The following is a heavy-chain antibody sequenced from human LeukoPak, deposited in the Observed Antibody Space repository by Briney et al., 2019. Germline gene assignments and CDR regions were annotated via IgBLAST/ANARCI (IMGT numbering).Heavy chain of an antibody. D-gene: IGHD6-13*01. J-gene: IGHJ4*02. CDR3: AGGIAAAGTYYFDY. V-gene: IGHV1-69*05. CDR1: GGTFSSYA. CDR2: IIPIFGTA. Sequence: GASVKVSCKASGGTFSSYAISWVRHAPGQGLEWMGRIIPIFGTANYAQKFQGRVTITTDESTSTAYMELSSLRSEDTAVYYCAGGIAAAGTYYFDYWGQGTLVTVSS.